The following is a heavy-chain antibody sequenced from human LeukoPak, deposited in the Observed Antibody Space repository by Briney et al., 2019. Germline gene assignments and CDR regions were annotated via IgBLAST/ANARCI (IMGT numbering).Heavy chain of an antibody. CDR2: ISYDGSNK. CDR1: GFTFSSYA. J-gene: IGHJ4*02. Sequence: GGSLRLSCAASGFTFSSYAMHWVRQAPGKGLEWVAVISYDGSNKYYADSVKGRFTNSRDNSKNTLYLQMNSLRAEDTAVYYCARDRGIVVVVAAQFDYWGQGTLVTVSS. D-gene: IGHD2-15*01. CDR3: ARDRGIVVVVAAQFDY. V-gene: IGHV3-30*04.